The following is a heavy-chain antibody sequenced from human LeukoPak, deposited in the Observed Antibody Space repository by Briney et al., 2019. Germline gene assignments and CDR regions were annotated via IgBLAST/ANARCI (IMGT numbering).Heavy chain of an antibody. V-gene: IGHV4-30-4*01. D-gene: IGHD3-9*01. CDR1: GGSISSGDYY. CDR3: ARGLNYDVLTGYKDNIDY. CDR2: IRYSGSS. J-gene: IGHJ4*02. Sequence: SQTLSLTCTVSGGSISSGDYYRSWIRQPPGKGLEWIGYIRYSGSSYSNPSLKSRVTISVDTSKNQFSLKLNSVTAADTAVYYCARGLNYDVLTGYKDNIDYWGQGTLVTVSS.